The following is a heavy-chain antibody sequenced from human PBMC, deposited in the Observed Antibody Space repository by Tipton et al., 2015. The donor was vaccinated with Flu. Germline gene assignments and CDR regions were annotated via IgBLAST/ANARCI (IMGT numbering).Heavy chain of an antibody. J-gene: IGHJ4*02. D-gene: IGHD3-16*01. CDR1: GGSFSGYY. CDR2: INHSGST. Sequence: TLSLTCAVYGGSFSGYYWSWIRQPPGKGLEWIGEINHSGSTNYNPSLKSRVTISVDTSKNQFSLKLSSVTAADTAVYYCARALRMRGSYIHWGQGTLVTVSS. V-gene: IGHV4-34*01. CDR3: ARALRMRGSYIH.